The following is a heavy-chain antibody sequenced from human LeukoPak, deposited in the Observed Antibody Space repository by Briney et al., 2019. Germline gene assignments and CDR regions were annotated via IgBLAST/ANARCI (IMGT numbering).Heavy chain of an antibody. CDR1: GFTFSSYW. CDR3: IRHYDY. Sequence: PGGSLRLSCAASGFTFSSYWMHWVRQAPGKGLVWVSRINLDGSSAVYADSVKGRFTISRDNAKNTLFLQMNSLRGEDTAVYYCIRHYDYWGQGTLVTVSP. V-gene: IGHV3-74*01. D-gene: IGHD1-26*01. CDR2: INLDGSSA. J-gene: IGHJ4*02.